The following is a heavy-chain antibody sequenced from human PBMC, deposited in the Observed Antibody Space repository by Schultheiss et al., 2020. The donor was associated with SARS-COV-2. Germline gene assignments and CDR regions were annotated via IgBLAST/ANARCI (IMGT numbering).Heavy chain of an antibody. Sequence: GGSLRLSCAASGFTFSSYAMSWVRQAPGKGLEWVAVISYDGSNKYYADSVKGRFTISRDNSKNTLYLQMNSLGAEDTAVYYCAREVSNVLRFLEWSASDYYGMDVWGQGTTVTVSS. V-gene: IGHV3-30*07. CDR1: GFTFSSYA. CDR2: ISYDGSNK. D-gene: IGHD3-3*01. CDR3: AREVSNVLRFLEWSASDYYGMDV. J-gene: IGHJ6*02.